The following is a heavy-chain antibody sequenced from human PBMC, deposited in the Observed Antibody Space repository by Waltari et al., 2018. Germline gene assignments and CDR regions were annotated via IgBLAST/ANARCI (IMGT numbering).Heavy chain of an antibody. CDR2: VYYTGTT. CDR1: GGSISGYS. J-gene: IGHJ4*02. CDR3: ARERGYDGFDF. Sequence: QVHLQESGPGLVKPSETLSLPCAVSGGSISGYSWSWIRQPPGKGLGWIGYVYYTGTTHSNPSLKSRVTMSVDTSANQLSLKLASVTAADTAVYYCARERGYDGFDFWGQGTLATVSS. V-gene: IGHV4-59*13. D-gene: IGHD3-16*01.